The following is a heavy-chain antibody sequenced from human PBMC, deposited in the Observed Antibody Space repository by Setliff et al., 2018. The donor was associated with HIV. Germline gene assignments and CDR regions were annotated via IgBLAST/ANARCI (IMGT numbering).Heavy chain of an antibody. J-gene: IGHJ6*03. CDR1: GGSISSSSYD. CDR2: IYYTGTT. Sequence: SETLSLTCTVSGGSISSSSYDWGWIRQPPGKGLELIGSIYYTGTTYYHPSLESRVTLSVYMSRNPFSLRLTSGTAADTGVYYCARHSASSGWPPGGYYHYMDVWGKGTTFTSP. D-gene: IGHD6-25*01. V-gene: IGHV4-39*01. CDR3: ARHSASSGWPPGGYYHYMDV.